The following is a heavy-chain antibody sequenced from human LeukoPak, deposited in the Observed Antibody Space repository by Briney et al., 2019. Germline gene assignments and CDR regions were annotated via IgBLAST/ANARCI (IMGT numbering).Heavy chain of an antibody. J-gene: IGHJ4*02. D-gene: IGHD2/OR15-2a*01. CDR2: FDPVGGEA. Sequence: ASVTVSLKVSGSTLPELSMHGVRQAPGKGREWMGGFDPVGGEAIFARRFRGGVTMTEDTSTDTTYMELNSLKSEDTDVYYCAAGGVYDLLDYWGQGTLVTVSS. V-gene: IGHV1-24*01. CDR1: GSTLPELS. CDR3: AAGGVYDLLDY.